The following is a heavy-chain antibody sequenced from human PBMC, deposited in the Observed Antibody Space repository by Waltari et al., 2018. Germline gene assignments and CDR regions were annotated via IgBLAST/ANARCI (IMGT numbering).Heavy chain of an antibody. CDR1: GFSLSTSGVG. V-gene: IGHV2-5*01. CDR2: IYWNDDK. J-gene: IGHJ6*03. Sequence: QITLKESGPTLVKPTQTLTLTCTFSGFSLSTSGVGVGWIRQPPGKALEWLALIYWNDDKRYSPSLKSRLTITKDTSKNQVVLTMTNMDPVDTATYYCAHTMYDFWSGYYVAYYYYYMDVWGKGTTVTVSS. D-gene: IGHD3-3*01. CDR3: AHTMYDFWSGYYVAYYYYYMDV.